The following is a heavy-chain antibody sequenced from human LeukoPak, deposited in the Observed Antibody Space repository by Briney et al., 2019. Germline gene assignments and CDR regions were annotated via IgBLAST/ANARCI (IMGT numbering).Heavy chain of an antibody. CDR1: GFTFSGYW. J-gene: IGHJ4*02. CDR3: ARAGSITIFGVATTFDY. Sequence: GGSLRLSCAASGFTFSGYWMSWVRQAPGKGLEWVANIKQDGSEKYYVDSVKGRFTISRDNAKNSLYLQMNSLRAEDTAVYYCARAGSITIFGVATTFDYCGQGTLVTVSS. D-gene: IGHD3-3*01. V-gene: IGHV3-7*01. CDR2: IKQDGSEK.